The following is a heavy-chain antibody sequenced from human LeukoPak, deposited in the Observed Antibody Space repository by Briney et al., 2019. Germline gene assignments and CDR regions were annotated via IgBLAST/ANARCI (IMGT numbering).Heavy chain of an antibody. CDR1: GGSISSGDYY. J-gene: IGHJ5*02. V-gene: IGHV4-30-4*08. D-gene: IGHD2-2*01. Sequence: SETLSLTCTVSGGSISSGDYYWSWIRQPPGKGLEWIGNIDDSGTTFHCNPSLKSRVNISVDTSKNQFSLRLSSVTAVDTAVYYCASTNCSTASCYGANWFDPWAREPWSPSPQ. CDR3: ASTNCSTASCYGANWFDP. CDR2: IDDSGTT.